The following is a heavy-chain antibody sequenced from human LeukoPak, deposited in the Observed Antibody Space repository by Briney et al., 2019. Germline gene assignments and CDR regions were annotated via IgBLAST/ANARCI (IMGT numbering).Heavy chain of an antibody. D-gene: IGHD1-1*01. J-gene: IGHJ4*02. CDR2: ISAYNGNT. Sequence: ASVKVSCKASGYTFTSYGISWVRQAPGQGLEWMGWISAYNGNTNYAQKLQGRVTMTTDTSTSTASMELRSLRSDDTAVYYCARDNWNDAVLDYWGQGTLVTVSS. CDR3: ARDNWNDAVLDY. V-gene: IGHV1-18*01. CDR1: GYTFTSYG.